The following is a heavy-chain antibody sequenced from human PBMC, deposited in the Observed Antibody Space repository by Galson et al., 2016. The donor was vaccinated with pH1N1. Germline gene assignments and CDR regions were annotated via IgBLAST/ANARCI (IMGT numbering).Heavy chain of an antibody. D-gene: IGHD5-12*01. CDR1: GFSLSSRGVG. V-gene: IGHV2-5*02. CDR2: IYWDDDK. CDR3: ANGPFQFVESNSGGHYFDF. J-gene: IGHJ4*02. Sequence: PALVKPTQTLTLTCTVSGFSLSSRGVGVGWIRQPPGKALEWLALIYWDDDKRYSPSLQSRVTISKDTSKRQVVLTMTNMAPLDTATYFCANGPFQFVESNSGGHYFDFWGQGTRVTVSS.